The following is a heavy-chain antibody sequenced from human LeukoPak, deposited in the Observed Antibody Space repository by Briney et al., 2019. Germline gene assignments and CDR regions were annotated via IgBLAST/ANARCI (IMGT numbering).Heavy chain of an antibody. D-gene: IGHD5-18*01. CDR2: INTDGSST. CDR1: GFTFSSYW. Sequence: PGGSLRLSCAASGFTFSSYWMHWVRQDPGKGLVWVSRINTDGSSTSYADSVKGRFTISRDNAKNSLYLQMNSLRAEDTAVYYCARYSYGSIDYWGQGTLVTVSS. J-gene: IGHJ4*02. V-gene: IGHV3-74*01. CDR3: ARYSYGSIDY.